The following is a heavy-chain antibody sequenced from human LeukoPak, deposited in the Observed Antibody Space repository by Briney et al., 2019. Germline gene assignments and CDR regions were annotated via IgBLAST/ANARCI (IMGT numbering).Heavy chain of an antibody. CDR1: GGSFSGYY. V-gene: IGHV4-34*01. CDR2: INHSGST. Sequence: PSETLSLTCAVYGGSFSGYYWSWNRQPPGKGLEWIGEINHSGSTNYNPSLKSRVTISVDTSKNQFSLKLSSVTAADTAVYYCARDEDGRSGNGHDYWGQGTLVTVSS. J-gene: IGHJ4*02. D-gene: IGHD3-10*01. CDR3: ARDEDGRSGNGHDY.